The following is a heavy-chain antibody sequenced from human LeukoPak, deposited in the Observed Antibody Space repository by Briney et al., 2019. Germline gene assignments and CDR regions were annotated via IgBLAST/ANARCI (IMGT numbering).Heavy chain of an antibody. Sequence: GGSLRLSCAASGFTFSSYWMHWVRQAPGKGLVWVSRINSDGSSTSYADSVKGRFTISRDNAKNTLYLQMNSPRAEDTAVYYCAREEKVVITPRYYGMDVWGQGTTVTVSS. D-gene: IGHD3-22*01. CDR2: INSDGSST. CDR1: GFTFSSYW. CDR3: AREEKVVITPRYYGMDV. V-gene: IGHV3-74*01. J-gene: IGHJ6*02.